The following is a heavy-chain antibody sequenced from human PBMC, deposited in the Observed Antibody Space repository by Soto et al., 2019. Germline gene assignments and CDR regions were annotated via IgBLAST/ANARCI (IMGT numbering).Heavy chain of an antibody. V-gene: IGHV5-51*01. Sequence: GESLKISCKGSGYSFTSYWIGWVRQMPGKGLEWMGIIYPGDSDTRYSPSFQGQVTISVDKSISTAYLQWSSLKASDTAMYYCARRKFLGSGYVQRNSIFDYWGQGTLVTVSS. CDR3: ARRKFLGSGYVQRNSIFDY. D-gene: IGHD5-12*01. CDR1: GYSFTSYW. J-gene: IGHJ4*02. CDR2: IYPGDSDT.